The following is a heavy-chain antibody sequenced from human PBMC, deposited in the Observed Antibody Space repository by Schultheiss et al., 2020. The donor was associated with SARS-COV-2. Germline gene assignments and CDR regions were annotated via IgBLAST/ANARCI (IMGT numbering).Heavy chain of an antibody. V-gene: IGHV3-30*01. D-gene: IGHD5-18*01. J-gene: IGHJ2*01. CDR2: ISYDGSNK. CDR1: GFTFSNYA. Sequence: GESLKISCAASGFTFSNYAMHWVRQAPGKGLEWVAVISYDGSNKYYADSVKGRFTTSRDNSKNTLYVQINSLRAEDTAMYYCARGGRGAYSYGPTRYFDLWGRGTLVTVSS. CDR3: ARGGRGAYSYGPTRYFDL.